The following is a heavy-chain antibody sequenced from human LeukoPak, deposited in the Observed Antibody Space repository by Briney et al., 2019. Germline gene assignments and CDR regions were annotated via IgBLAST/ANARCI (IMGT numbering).Heavy chain of an antibody. CDR3: AIEVTPFDY. Sequence: ASVKVSCKASGGTFISYAISWVRQAPGQGLEWMGRIIPILGIANYAQKFQGRVTITADKSTSTAYMELSSLRSEDTAVYYCAIEVTPFDYWGQGTLVTVSS. CDR2: IIPILGIA. V-gene: IGHV1-69*04. J-gene: IGHJ4*02. CDR1: GGTFISYA. D-gene: IGHD2-21*02.